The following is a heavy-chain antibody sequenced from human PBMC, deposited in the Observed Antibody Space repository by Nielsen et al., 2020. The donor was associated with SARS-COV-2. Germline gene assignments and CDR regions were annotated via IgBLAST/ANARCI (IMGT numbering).Heavy chain of an antibody. D-gene: IGHD2-2*03. J-gene: IGHJ4*02. CDR2: ISGSGGST. CDR1: GFTFSSYA. CDR3: AKDLDGFGY. Sequence: GESLKISCAASGFTFSSYAMSWVRQAPGKGLEWVSAISGSGGSTYYADSVKGRFTISRDNSKNTLYLQMNSLRAEDTALYYCAKDLDGFGYWGQGTLVTVSS. V-gene: IGHV3-23*01.